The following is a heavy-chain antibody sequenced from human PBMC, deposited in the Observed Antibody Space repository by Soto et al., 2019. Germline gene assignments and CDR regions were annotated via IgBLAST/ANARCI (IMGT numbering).Heavy chain of an antibody. D-gene: IGHD1-7*01. CDR2: ISWNSGSI. Sequence: EVQLVESGGGLVQPGRSLRLSCAASGFTFDDYARHWVRQAPGKGLEWVSGISWNSGSIGYADSVKGRFTISRDNAKNSLYLQMNSLRAEDTALYYCAKSPGTTNYYGKDVWGQGTTVTVSS. CDR3: AKSPGTTNYYGKDV. V-gene: IGHV3-9*01. J-gene: IGHJ6*02. CDR1: GFTFDDYA.